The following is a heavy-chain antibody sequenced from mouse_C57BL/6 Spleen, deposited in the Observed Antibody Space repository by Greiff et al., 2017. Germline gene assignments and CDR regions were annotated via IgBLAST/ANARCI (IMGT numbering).Heavy chain of an antibody. J-gene: IGHJ1*03. CDR3: TRPFLRYWYFDV. V-gene: IGHV1-15*01. Sequence: VQLQQSGAELVRPGASVTLSCKASGYTFTDYEMHWVKQTPVHGLEWIGAIDPETGGTAYNQKFKGKAILTADKSSSTAYMELRSLTSEDSAVYSCTRPFLRYWYFDVWGTGTTVTVSS. CDR1: GYTFTDYE. CDR2: IDPETGGT.